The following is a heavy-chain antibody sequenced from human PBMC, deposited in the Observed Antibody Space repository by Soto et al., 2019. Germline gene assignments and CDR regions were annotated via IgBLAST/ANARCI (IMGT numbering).Heavy chain of an antibody. V-gene: IGHV3-7*01. J-gene: IGHJ6*03. D-gene: IGHD4-17*01. CDR1: GFTFSSYW. Sequence: GGSLRLSCAASGFTFSSYWMSWVRQAPGKGLEWVANIKQDGSEKYYVDSVKGRFTISRDNAKNSLYLQMNSLRAEDTAVYYCARAGLTDGDPSLYYYYYYMDVWGKGTTVTVSS. CDR2: IKQDGSEK. CDR3: ARAGLTDGDPSLYYYYYYMDV.